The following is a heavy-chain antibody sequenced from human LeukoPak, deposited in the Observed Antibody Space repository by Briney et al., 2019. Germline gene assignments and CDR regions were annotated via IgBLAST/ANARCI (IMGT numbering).Heavy chain of an antibody. Sequence: PGGSLRLSCAASGFTFSIYALSWIRQAPGKGLEVVSAINGRGINPNYADSVKGRFTISRDNSKDTLFLQMSSLRDDDTAVYYCVKGASTVATGMMFESWGQGTLVTVSS. J-gene: IGHJ4*02. CDR1: GFTFSIYA. CDR2: INGRGINP. V-gene: IGHV3-23*01. CDR3: VKGASTVATGMMFES. D-gene: IGHD3/OR15-3a*01.